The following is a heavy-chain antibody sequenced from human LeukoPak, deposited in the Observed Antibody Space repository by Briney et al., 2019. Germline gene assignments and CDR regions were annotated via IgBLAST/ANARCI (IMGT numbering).Heavy chain of an antibody. CDR2: IYYSGNT. V-gene: IGHV4-39*01. CDR3: ARGRLYSYDSGGYSY. CDR1: GVSISSSNSY. J-gene: IGHJ4*02. Sequence: SETLSLTCTVSGVSISSSNSYWGWIRQPPGKGLEWIGSIYYSGNTYYNASLKSQVSISIDTSKNQFSLRITSVTAADTAVYYCARGRLYSYDSGGYSYWGQGTLVTVSS. D-gene: IGHD3-22*01.